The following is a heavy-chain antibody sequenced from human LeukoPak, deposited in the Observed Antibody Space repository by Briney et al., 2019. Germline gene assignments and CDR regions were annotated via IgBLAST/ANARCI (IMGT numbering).Heavy chain of an antibody. V-gene: IGHV3-21*01. D-gene: IGHD5-18*01. CDR3: ARDTGRGYSYGPIDY. J-gene: IGHJ4*02. CDR2: TSSSSTYT. CDR1: GFTFSSYS. Sequence: GGSLRLSCVASGFTFSSYSMNWVRQAPGKGLEWVSFTSSSSTYTSYADSVKGQFTISRDNARNSLYLQMNSLRAEDTAVYYCARDTGRGYSYGPIDYWGQGTLVTVSS.